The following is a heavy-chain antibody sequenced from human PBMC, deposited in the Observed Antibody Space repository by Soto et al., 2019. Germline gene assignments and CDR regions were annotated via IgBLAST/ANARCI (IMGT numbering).Heavy chain of an antibody. J-gene: IGHJ4*02. Sequence: QVQLQESGPGLVKPSETLSLTCTVSGGSISSYYWSWIRQPPGKGLEWIGYIYYSGSTNYNPSLKSRFPISVDTSKNQFSLKLSSVTAADTAVYYCARNNYYDILTGFDYWGQGTLVTVSS. CDR3: ARNNYYDILTGFDY. CDR1: GGSISSYY. D-gene: IGHD3-9*01. V-gene: IGHV4-59*08. CDR2: IYYSGST.